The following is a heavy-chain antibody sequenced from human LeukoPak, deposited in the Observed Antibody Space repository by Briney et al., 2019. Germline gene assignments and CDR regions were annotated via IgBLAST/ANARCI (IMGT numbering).Heavy chain of an antibody. J-gene: IGHJ3*02. D-gene: IGHD3-22*01. V-gene: IGHV4-59*01. CDR2: IYYSGST. Sequence: SETLSLTCTVSGGSISSYYWSWIRQPPGKGLEWIGYIYYSGSTNYNPSLKSRVTISVDTSKNQFSLKLSSVTAADTAVYYCARSNPDNYYDSSGDAFDIWGQGTMVTVSS. CDR1: GGSISSYY. CDR3: ARSNPDNYYDSSGDAFDI.